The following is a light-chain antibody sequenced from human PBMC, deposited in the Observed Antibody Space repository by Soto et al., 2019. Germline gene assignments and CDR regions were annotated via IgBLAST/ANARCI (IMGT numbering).Light chain of an antibody. CDR1: QSVGSGY. CDR3: QYYGHSLVG. V-gene: IGKV3-20*01. CDR2: DTS. Sequence: EVVLTQSPGTLPLSPGERATLSCRASQSVGSGYLAWFQQKPGQPPRLLIYDTSTRATGIPDRFSGSGSGTDFTLTVSRLDPEDFAVYYCQYYGHSLVGFGGGTTVEIK. J-gene: IGKJ4*01.